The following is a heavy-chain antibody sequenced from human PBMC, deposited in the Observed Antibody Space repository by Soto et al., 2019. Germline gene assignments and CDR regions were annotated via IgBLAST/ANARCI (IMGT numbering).Heavy chain of an antibody. CDR3: ARGDPGYSYGKVDL. CDR1: AFTFTFYW. CDR2: VNSDGTGT. V-gene: IGHV3-74*03. D-gene: IGHD5-18*01. J-gene: IGHJ5*02. Sequence: PMGCLSRFCEPSAFTFTFYWMHWVPQPPGKGLVGVSRVNSDGTGTMCADSVKGRLTVCRDNAKNSVFLQTDSLRAEDAGVYFCARGDPGYSYGKVDLWGQGTMVTVSS.